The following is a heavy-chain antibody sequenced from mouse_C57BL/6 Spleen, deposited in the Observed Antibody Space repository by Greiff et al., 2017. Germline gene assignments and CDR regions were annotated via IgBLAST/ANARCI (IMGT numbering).Heavy chain of an antibody. V-gene: IGHV1-26*01. Sequence: EVQLQQSGPELVKPGASVKISCKASGYTFTDYYMNWVKQSHGKSLEWIGDINPNNGGTSYNQKFKGKATLTVDKSSSTAYMELRSLTSEDSAVYCCARASRYFDVWGTGTTVTVSS. CDR2: INPNNGGT. CDR1: GYTFTDYY. D-gene: IGHD6-1*01. J-gene: IGHJ1*03. CDR3: ARASRYFDV.